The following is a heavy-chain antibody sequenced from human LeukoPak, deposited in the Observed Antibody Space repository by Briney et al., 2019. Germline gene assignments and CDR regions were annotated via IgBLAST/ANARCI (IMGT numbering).Heavy chain of an antibody. CDR3: ARGFGGVIDEYYYYYYMDV. D-gene: IGHD3-16*02. CDR1: GFTFSDYY. J-gene: IGHJ6*03. CDR2: ISSSSSYI. V-gene: IGHV3-11*06. Sequence: GGSLRLSCAASGFTFSDYYMSWIRQAPGKGLGWVSYISSSSSYIYYADSVKGRFTISRDNAKNSLYLQMNSLRAEDTAVYYCARGFGGVIDEYYYYYYMDVWGKGTTVTVSS.